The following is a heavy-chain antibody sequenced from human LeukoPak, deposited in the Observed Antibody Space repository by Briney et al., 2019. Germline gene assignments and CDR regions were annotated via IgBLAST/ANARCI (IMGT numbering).Heavy chain of an antibody. Sequence: SVKVSCKASGGTFSSYAISWVRQAPGQGLEWMGRIIPILGIVNYAQKFQGRVTITADKSTSTAYMELSSLRSEDTAVYYCARVGSRLEVDYWGQGTLVTVSS. CDR3: ARVGSRLEVDY. D-gene: IGHD1-1*01. CDR2: IIPILGIV. V-gene: IGHV1-69*04. CDR1: GGTFSSYA. J-gene: IGHJ4*02.